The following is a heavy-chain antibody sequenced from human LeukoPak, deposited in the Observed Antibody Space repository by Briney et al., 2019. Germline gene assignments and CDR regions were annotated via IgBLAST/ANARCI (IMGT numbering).Heavy chain of an antibody. J-gene: IGHJ4*02. CDR3: ARSGGYSSPQNY. CDR1: GGSFSSYY. CDR2: IYSSGST. V-gene: IGHV4-59*01. Sequence: PSETLSLTCAVYGGSFSSYYWSWIRQPPGKGLEWIGYIYSSGSTNYNSSLKSRVTISVDTSKNQFSLKLTSVTAADTAVYYCARSGGYSSPQNYWGQGTLVTVSS. D-gene: IGHD6-19*01.